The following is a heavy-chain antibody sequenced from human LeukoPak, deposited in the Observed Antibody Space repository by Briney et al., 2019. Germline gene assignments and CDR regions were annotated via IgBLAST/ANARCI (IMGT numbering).Heavy chain of an antibody. CDR2: TNPNSGGT. Sequence: ASVKVSCTASGYTFTGYYMHWVRQAPGQGLEWMGWTNPNSGGTNYAQKFQGWVTMTRDTSISTAYMELSRLRSDDTAVYYCARDSRRITIFGVVIRTTTPDAFDIWGQGTMVTVSS. D-gene: IGHD3-3*01. J-gene: IGHJ3*02. V-gene: IGHV1-2*04. CDR3: ARDSRRITIFGVVIRTTTPDAFDI. CDR1: GYTFTGYY.